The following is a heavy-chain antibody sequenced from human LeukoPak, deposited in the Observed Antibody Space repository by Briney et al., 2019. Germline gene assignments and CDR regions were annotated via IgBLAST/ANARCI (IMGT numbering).Heavy chain of an antibody. CDR3: ASRPADTTWYGVFDY. D-gene: IGHD3-10*01. V-gene: IGHV4-59*11. CDR2: IFNTGNT. Sequence: ASETLSLTCSVSGGFINSHYWSWIRQPPGKRLEWIGYIFNTGNTNYNPSLASRVTMSVDTSRAQFFLRLSPVTAADTAIYYCASRPADTTWYGVFDYWSQGTLVTVSS. J-gene: IGHJ4*02. CDR1: GGFINSHY.